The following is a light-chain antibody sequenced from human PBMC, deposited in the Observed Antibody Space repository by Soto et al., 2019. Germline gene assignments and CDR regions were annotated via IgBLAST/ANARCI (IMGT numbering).Light chain of an antibody. V-gene: IGKV3-20*01. CDR2: GAS. CDR1: QSVSNNY. Sequence: EIVLTQSPGTLSLSPGERATLSCSASQSVSNNYLAWYQQKPGQATRLLIYGASNRATGIPDRFSGSGSGTDFTLNISRLEPEDFAVYYCQQDGSSGTFGQGTKVEIK. J-gene: IGKJ1*01. CDR3: QQDGSSGT.